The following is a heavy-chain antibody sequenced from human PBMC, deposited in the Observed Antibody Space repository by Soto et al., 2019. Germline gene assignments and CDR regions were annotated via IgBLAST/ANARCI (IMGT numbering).Heavy chain of an antibody. CDR2: IYHSGST. Sequence: PSETLSLTCTVSGGSISSYYWSWIRQPPGKGLEWIGYIYHSGSTNYNPSLKSRVTISVDTSKNQFSLKLSSVTAADTAVYCCASPLEIGARLDAFDIWGQGTMVTVSS. V-gene: IGHV4-59*08. D-gene: IGHD1-1*01. J-gene: IGHJ3*02. CDR3: ASPLEIGARLDAFDI. CDR1: GGSISSYY.